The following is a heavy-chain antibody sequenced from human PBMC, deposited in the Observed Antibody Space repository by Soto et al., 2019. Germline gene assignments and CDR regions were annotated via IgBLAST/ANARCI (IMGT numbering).Heavy chain of an antibody. Sequence: SETLSLTCAVSGYSISSGLYWGWIRQPPGKGLEWIGTIYRGGITYYNPSLKSRVTISIDTSRNHFSLRLSSVTATDTAVYFCAIGNPDWFDPWGQGTLVTVSS. CDR1: GYSISSGLY. D-gene: IGHD1-1*01. CDR3: AIGNPDWFDP. V-gene: IGHV4-38-2*01. CDR2: IYRGGIT. J-gene: IGHJ5*02.